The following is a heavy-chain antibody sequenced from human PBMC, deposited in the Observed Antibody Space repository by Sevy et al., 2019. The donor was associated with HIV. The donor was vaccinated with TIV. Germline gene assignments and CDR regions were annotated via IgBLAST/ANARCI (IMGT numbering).Heavy chain of an antibody. CDR2: ISWDGGST. Sequence: GGSLRLSCAASGFTFDDYAMHWVRQAPGKDLEWVSLISWDGGSTYYADSVKGRFTISRDNSKNSLYLQMNSLRAEDTALYYCAKAIIAAAGTYYYYGMDVWGQGTTVTVSS. J-gene: IGHJ6*02. CDR1: GFTFDDYA. CDR3: AKAIIAAAGTYYYYGMDV. D-gene: IGHD6-13*01. V-gene: IGHV3-43D*04.